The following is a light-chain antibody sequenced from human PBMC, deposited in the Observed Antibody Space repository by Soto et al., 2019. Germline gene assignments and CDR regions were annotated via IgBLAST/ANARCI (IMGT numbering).Light chain of an antibody. V-gene: IGLV4-69*01. CDR3: QTWGTGIQV. CDR2: LTSDGSH. J-gene: IGLJ1*01. CDR1: SGHSSYA. Sequence: QSVLTQSPSASASLGASVKITCTLSSGHSSYAIAWHQQQPEKGPRYLMKLTSDGSHYKGGGIPDRFSGSSSGAERYLTISRLQYEDEADYYCQTWGTGIQVFGTGTKVTVL.